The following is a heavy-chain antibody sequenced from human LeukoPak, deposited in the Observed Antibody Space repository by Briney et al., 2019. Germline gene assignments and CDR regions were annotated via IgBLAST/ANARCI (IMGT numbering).Heavy chain of an antibody. J-gene: IGHJ4*02. Sequence: GASVTVSCKASGYTFTSYYMHWVRQAPGQGLEWMGVINTSGGSTNYAQKFQGRVTMTRDTSTSTVYMEPSSLRSEDTAVYYCARDSTYYYDSGSSGPHYFDNCGQGTLVTVSS. V-gene: IGHV1-46*01. CDR2: INTSGGST. CDR3: ARDSTYYYDSGSSGPHYFDN. D-gene: IGHD3-10*01. CDR1: GYTFTSYY.